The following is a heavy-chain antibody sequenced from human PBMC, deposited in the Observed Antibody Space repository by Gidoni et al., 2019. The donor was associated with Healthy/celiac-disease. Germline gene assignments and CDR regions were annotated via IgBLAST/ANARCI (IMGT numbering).Heavy chain of an antibody. D-gene: IGHD2-15*01. V-gene: IGHV3-13*04. CDR3: ARDGRMGYMDV. Sequence: EVQLVESGGGLVQPGGSLRLSCAASGFTFSSYDMHWVRHATGKGREWVSAIGTAGDTYYPGSVKGRFTISRENAKNSLYLQMNSLRAGDTAVYYCARDGRMGYMDVWGKWTTVTVSS. CDR1: GFTFSSYD. CDR2: IGTAGDT. J-gene: IGHJ6*03.